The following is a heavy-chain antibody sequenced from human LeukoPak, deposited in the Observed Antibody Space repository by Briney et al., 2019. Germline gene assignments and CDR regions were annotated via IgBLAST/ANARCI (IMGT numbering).Heavy chain of an antibody. Sequence: GGSLRLSCAASGFTFSSYAMHWVRQAPGKGLEWVAVISYDGSNKYYADSVKGRFTISRDNSKNTLYLQMNSLRAEDTAVYYCARGRDGYNLYFDYWGQGTLVTVSS. J-gene: IGHJ4*02. D-gene: IGHD5-24*01. V-gene: IGHV3-30-3*01. CDR3: ARGRDGYNLYFDY. CDR2: ISYDGSNK. CDR1: GFTFSSYA.